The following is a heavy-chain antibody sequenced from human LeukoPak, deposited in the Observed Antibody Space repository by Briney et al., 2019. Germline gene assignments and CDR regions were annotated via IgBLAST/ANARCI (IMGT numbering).Heavy chain of an antibody. CDR2: VYYSGST. CDR3: ASRYCSSTSCWNYFDY. V-gene: IGHV4-39*01. D-gene: IGHD2-2*01. Sequence: ETLSLTCTVSVGSISDNNYYWGWIRQPPGKGLEWIGSVYYSGSTYYNPSLKSRVTISVDTSKNQFSLKLSSVTAADTAVYYCASRYCSSTSCWNYFDYWGQGTLVTVSS. CDR1: VGSISDNNYY. J-gene: IGHJ4*02.